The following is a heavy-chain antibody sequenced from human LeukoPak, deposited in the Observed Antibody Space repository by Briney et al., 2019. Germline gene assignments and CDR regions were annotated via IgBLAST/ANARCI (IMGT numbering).Heavy chain of an antibody. J-gene: IGHJ4*02. V-gene: IGHV4-31*03. CDR1: GGSISSGGYY. Sequence: SQTLSLTCTVSGGSISSGGYYWSWIRQHPGKGLEWIGYIYYSGSTYYNPSLKSRVTISVDTSKNQFSLKLSSVTAADTAVYYCARSRLLGGNSFYFDYWGQGTLVTVSS. D-gene: IGHD4-23*01. CDR3: ARSRLLGGNSFYFDY. CDR2: IYYSGST.